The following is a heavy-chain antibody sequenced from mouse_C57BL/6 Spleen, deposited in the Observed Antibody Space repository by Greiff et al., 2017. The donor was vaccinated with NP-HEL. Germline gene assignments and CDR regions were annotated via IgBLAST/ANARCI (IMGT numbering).Heavy chain of an antibody. V-gene: IGHV5-4*03. Sequence: EVKLVESGGGLVKPGGSLKLSCAASGFTFSSYAMSWVRQTPEKRLEWVATISDGGSYTYYPDNVKGRFTISRDNAKNNLYLQMSHLKSEDTAMYYCARRGGYDGYPHWYFDVWGTGTTVTVSS. CDR3: ARRGGYDGYPHWYFDV. J-gene: IGHJ1*03. D-gene: IGHD2-3*01. CDR2: ISDGGSYT. CDR1: GFTFSSYA.